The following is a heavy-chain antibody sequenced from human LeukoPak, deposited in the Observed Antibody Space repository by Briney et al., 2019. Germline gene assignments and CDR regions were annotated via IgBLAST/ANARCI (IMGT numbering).Heavy chain of an antibody. CDR3: ARTSIVVVTATRYYYYYMDV. Sequence: GGSLRLSCAASRFTFSNYGMHWVRQAPGKGLEWVAVISYDGSNKYYADSVKGRFTISRDNSKNTLYLQMNSLRSEDTAVYYCARTSIVVVTATRYYYYYMDVWGKGTTVTISS. D-gene: IGHD2-21*02. V-gene: IGHV3-30*03. CDR2: ISYDGSNK. J-gene: IGHJ6*03. CDR1: RFTFSNYG.